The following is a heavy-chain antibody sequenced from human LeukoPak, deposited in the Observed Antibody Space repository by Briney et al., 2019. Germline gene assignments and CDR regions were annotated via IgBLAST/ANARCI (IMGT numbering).Heavy chain of an antibody. D-gene: IGHD6-19*01. CDR3: ARQWLVSPLFDY. J-gene: IGHJ4*02. CDR2: IYSSGST. CDR1: GGSISSSSYY. V-gene: IGHV4-39*01. Sequence: SETLSLTCTVSGGSISSSSYYWGWIRQPPGKGLEWIGSIYSSGSTNYNPSLRSRVTVSVHTSKNQLSLKLSSVTAADTAVYYCARQWLVSPLFDYWGQGTLVTVSS.